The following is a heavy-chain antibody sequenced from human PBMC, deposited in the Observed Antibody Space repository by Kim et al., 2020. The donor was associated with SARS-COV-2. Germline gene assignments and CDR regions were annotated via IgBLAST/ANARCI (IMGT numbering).Heavy chain of an antibody. D-gene: IGHD6-13*01. CDR3: GRSVSSWYRFDY. J-gene: IGHJ4*02. V-gene: IGHV4-39*01. CDR1: GGSISSTGYY. CDR2: IFYSGTT. Sequence: SETLSLTCTVSGGSISSTGYYWVWIRQPPGKGLEWIGSIFYSGTTYYNPSLKSQVTISVDTSKNQFSLNLSSVTAADTAVYYCGRSVSSWYRFDYWGQGTLGTVSS.